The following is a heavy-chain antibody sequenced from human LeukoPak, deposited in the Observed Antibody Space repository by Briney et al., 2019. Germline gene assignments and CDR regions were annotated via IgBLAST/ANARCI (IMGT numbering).Heavy chain of an antibody. CDR2: SYYSGST. Sequence: SETPSLTCTVSGGSISSYYWSWIRQPPGEGLEWSWYSYYSGSTNYNPSLKSRVTISVDTSKNQFSLKLSSVTAADTAVYYCARHGLYSSGWNDAFDIWGQGTMVTVSS. CDR1: GGSISSYY. V-gene: IGHV4-59*08. J-gene: IGHJ3*02. D-gene: IGHD6-19*01. CDR3: ARHGLYSSGWNDAFDI.